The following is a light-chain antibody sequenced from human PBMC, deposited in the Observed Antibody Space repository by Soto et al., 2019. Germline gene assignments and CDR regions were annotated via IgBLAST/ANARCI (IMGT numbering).Light chain of an antibody. CDR3: QHYNSYSEA. J-gene: IGKJ1*01. Sequence: DIQMTQSPSTLSASVGDRVTITCRASRSVSTWLAWYQKKPGKAPKLLIFDASSLESGVPSRFSGSGSGTDFTLTVSSLQPEDFATYYCQHYNSYSEAFGQGTKVDIK. CDR2: DAS. V-gene: IGKV1-5*01. CDR1: RSVSTW.